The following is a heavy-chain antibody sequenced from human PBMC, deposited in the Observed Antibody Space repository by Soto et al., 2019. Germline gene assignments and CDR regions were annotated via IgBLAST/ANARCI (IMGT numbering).Heavy chain of an antibody. CDR2: ISLYHHST. V-gene: IGHV1-46*01. CDR3: ARELYSCGGDCPYYMDY. CDR1: VYPFTDYF. D-gene: IGHD2-21*02. Sequence: ASVKVSCKTSVYPFTDYFIHWVRQAPGQGLEWMGIISLYHHSTSYAQKFQGSLTVTAATSTTTVYMDLSSLTYEDSAVYWCARELYSCGGDCPYYMDYWGQGTMVTVSS. J-gene: IGHJ4*02.